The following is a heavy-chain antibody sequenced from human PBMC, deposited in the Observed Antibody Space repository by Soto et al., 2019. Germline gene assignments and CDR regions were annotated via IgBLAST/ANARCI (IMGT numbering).Heavy chain of an antibody. D-gene: IGHD1-26*01. Sequence: EVQLVESGGGLVQPGGSLRLSCAASGFTVSSNYMSWVRQAPGKGLEWVSVIYSGGSTYYADSVKARFTISRDNSKNTLYLQMNSLRAEDTAVYYCARDQVGAATEYFQHWGQGTLVTVPS. V-gene: IGHV3-66*01. J-gene: IGHJ1*01. CDR3: ARDQVGAATEYFQH. CDR2: IYSGGST. CDR1: GFTVSSNY.